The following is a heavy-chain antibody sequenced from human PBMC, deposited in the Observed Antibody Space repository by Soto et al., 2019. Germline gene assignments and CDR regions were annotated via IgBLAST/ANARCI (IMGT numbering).Heavy chain of an antibody. Sequence: GASVKVSCKVSGYTLTELSMHWVRQAPGKGLEWMGGFDPEDGETIYAQKFQGRVTMTEDTSTDTAYMELSSLRSEDTAVYYCAASFWSGYHSYNWFDPWGQGTLGTVSS. J-gene: IGHJ5*02. CDR1: GYTLTELS. V-gene: IGHV1-24*01. D-gene: IGHD3-3*01. CDR2: FDPEDGET. CDR3: AASFWSGYHSYNWFDP.